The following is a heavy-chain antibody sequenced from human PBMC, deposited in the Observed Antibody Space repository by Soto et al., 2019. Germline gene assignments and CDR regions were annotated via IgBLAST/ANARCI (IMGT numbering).Heavy chain of an antibody. CDR2: IWHDGSNR. D-gene: IGHD3-10*01. Sequence: QVQLVESGGGVVQPGRSLRLSCAASGFSFSSYGMHWVRQAPGKGLEWVAVIWHDGSNRYYADSVKGRFTISRDDSRNTRYLQMNSLRAEDKAVYYCARGPRMGRGSNITGYFDYWGQGTLVTVSS. V-gene: IGHV3-33*01. J-gene: IGHJ4*02. CDR3: ARGPRMGRGSNITGYFDY. CDR1: GFSFSSYG.